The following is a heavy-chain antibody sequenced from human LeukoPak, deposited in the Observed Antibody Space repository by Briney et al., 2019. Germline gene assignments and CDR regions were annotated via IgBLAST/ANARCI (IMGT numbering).Heavy chain of an antibody. CDR1: GFTFSDHW. Sequence: GGSLRLSCGASGFTFSDHWMSWVRQAPGKGLEWVANIKEDGSDKNYVDSVKGRFTISRDNGKKSLFLYMSSLRVEDTALYCARDWNRDSSIWHLDLWGRGTLVTVSS. CDR3: ARDWNRDSSIWHLDL. J-gene: IGHJ2*01. V-gene: IGHV3-7*01. D-gene: IGHD1-1*01. CDR2: IKEDGSDK.